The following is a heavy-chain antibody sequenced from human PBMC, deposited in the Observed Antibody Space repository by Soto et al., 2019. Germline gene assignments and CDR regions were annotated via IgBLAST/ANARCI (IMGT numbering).Heavy chain of an antibody. CDR1: GFTFRNYG. CDR2: IWYDGSNK. CDR3: ARDSESKAIVTEIEY. D-gene: IGHD2-21*02. Sequence: ESGGGVVQPGKSLRLSCAASGFTFRNYGMHWVRQAPGKGLEWVALIWYDGSNKYYTDSVKGRFTISRDSSNNTVFLQMNSLRAEDTAMYYCARDSESKAIVTEIEYWGQGTLVTVSS. V-gene: IGHV3-33*01. J-gene: IGHJ4*02.